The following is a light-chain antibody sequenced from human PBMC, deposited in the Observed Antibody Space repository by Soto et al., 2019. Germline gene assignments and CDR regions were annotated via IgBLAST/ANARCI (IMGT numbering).Light chain of an antibody. J-gene: IGLJ2*01. CDR2: EDN. CDR1: SGSIASNY. V-gene: IGLV6-57*04. Sequence: NFMLTQPHSVSESPGKRVTISCTRSSGSIASNYVQWYQQRPGSAPTTVIYEDNQRPSGVPDRFSGSIDSSSNSASLTICGLKTEDEADYYCQSYDSSNTYVVFGGGTKLTVL. CDR3: QSYDSSNTYVV.